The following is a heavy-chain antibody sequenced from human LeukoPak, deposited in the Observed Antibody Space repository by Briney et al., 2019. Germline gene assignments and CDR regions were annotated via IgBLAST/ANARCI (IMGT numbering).Heavy chain of an antibody. CDR2: ISAYNGNT. CDR1: GYTFSSYG. D-gene: IGHD3-10*01. Sequence: ASVKVSCKASGYTFSSYGISWVRQAPGQGLEGMGGISAYNGNTNYAQKLQGRVTITTDTSTSTAYMELRSLRSDDTAVYYCARESCYGSGSYSPFSDYWGQGTLVTVSS. J-gene: IGHJ4*02. CDR3: ARESCYGSGSYSPFSDY. V-gene: IGHV1-18*01.